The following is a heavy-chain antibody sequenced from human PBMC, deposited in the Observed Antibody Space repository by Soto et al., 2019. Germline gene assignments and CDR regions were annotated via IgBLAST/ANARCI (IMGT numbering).Heavy chain of an antibody. CDR2: FDPEDGET. D-gene: IGHD6-19*01. CDR1: GCTLTELC. V-gene: IGHV1-24*01. Sequence: ASVKVCCKVSGCTLTELCMHWVRQAPGKGLEWMGRFDPEDGETIYAQKFQGRVTMTEDTSTETAYMELSSLRSEDTAVSYCATVHSSGWEGVYWGQGTLGTVSS. CDR3: ATVHSSGWEGVY. J-gene: IGHJ4*02.